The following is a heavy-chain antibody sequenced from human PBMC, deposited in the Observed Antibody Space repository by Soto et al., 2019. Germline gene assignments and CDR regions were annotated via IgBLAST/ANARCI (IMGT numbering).Heavy chain of an antibody. V-gene: IGHV3-66*01. J-gene: IGHJ6*02. CDR2: INSGGNT. CDR1: GFDASVNY. Sequence: GGSLRLSCAASGFDASVNYMTWVRQAPVKGLEWVSAINSGGNTFYADSVKGRFTISRDNSKNTLYLQMNSLRVEDTAMYYCVRDNYYYGMDVWGQGTAVTVSS. CDR3: VRDNYYYGMDV.